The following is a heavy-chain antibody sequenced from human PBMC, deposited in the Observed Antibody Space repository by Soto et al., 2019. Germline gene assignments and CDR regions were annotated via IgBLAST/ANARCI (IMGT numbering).Heavy chain of an antibody. J-gene: IGHJ6*02. CDR1: GGTFSSYA. Sequence: QVQLVQSGAEVKKPGSSVKVSCKASGGTFSSYAISWVRQAPGQGLEWMGGIIPIFGTANYAQKFQGRVTITEDESTRTAYMELSSLRSEDTAVYYWARDLHSGSLTGPYGMDVWGQGTTVTVSS. CDR3: ARDLHSGSLTGPYGMDV. V-gene: IGHV1-69*01. CDR2: IIPIFGTA. D-gene: IGHD3-10*01.